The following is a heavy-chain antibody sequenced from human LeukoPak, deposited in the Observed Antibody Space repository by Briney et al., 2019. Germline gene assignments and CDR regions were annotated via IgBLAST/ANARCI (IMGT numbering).Heavy chain of an antibody. Sequence: PGGSLRLSCVASEFTFSSYWMTWVRQAPGKGLEWVANIKPDGSDEYYVDSVKGRFAISRDNAKNSLYPQMNSLRAEDTAVCYCARDPYSNFFGAFDIWGQGTMVTVSS. D-gene: IGHD6-13*01. V-gene: IGHV3-7*04. J-gene: IGHJ3*02. CDR2: IKPDGSDE. CDR1: EFTFSSYW. CDR3: ARDPYSNFFGAFDI.